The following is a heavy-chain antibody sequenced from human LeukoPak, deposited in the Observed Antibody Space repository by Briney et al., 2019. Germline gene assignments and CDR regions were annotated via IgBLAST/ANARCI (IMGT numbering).Heavy chain of an antibody. D-gene: IGHD3-9*01. CDR3: AKDRGVLRYFDWLSAQYDY. CDR1: GFTFSNYA. V-gene: IGHV3-23*01. Sequence: GGSLRLSCAASGFTFSNYAMSWVRQAPGKGLEWVSAISGSGGSTYYADSVKGRFTISRDNSKNTLYLQMNSLRAEDTAVYYCAKDRGVLRYFDWLSAQYDYWGQGTLVTVSS. CDR2: ISGSGGST. J-gene: IGHJ4*02.